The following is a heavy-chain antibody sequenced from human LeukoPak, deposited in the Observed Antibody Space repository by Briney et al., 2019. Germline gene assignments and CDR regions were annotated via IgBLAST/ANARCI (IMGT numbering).Heavy chain of an antibody. CDR1: GFTFSYHW. Sequence: GGSLRLSCAASGFTFSYHWMTWVRQAPGKGLEWVANIKNDGAVKNYVDSVKGRFTISRDNAKNSLYLQMNSLRAEDTAVYYCAISAGDGYWGQGTLVTVSS. CDR2: IKNDGAVK. V-gene: IGHV3-7*03. D-gene: IGHD2-21*01. J-gene: IGHJ4*02. CDR3: AISAGDGY.